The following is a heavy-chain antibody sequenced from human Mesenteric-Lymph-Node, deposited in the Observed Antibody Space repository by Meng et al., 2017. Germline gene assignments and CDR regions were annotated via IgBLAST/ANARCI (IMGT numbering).Heavy chain of an antibody. CDR1: GFTFSGST. J-gene: IGHJ4*02. V-gene: IGHV3-73*02. CDR3: ARGSWSYRAFDY. D-gene: IGHD1-26*01. CDR2: IRSKSNTYAT. Sequence: EGWLCAAGGGLVQPGGSLKRACAAPGFTFSGSTIHWVRQASGRGLEWVGRIRSKSNTYATEYAASVKGRFTISRDDSKNTAYLQMNSLKTEDTAVYYCARGSWSYRAFDYWGQGTLVTVSS.